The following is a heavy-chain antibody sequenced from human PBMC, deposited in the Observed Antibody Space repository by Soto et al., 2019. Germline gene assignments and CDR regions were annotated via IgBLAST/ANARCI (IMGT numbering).Heavy chain of an antibody. D-gene: IGHD2-21*02. CDR1: GFTFSTCW. CDR3: ARDSLVFCGGDCMGCDY. CDR2: INSDGSST. V-gene: IGHV3-74*01. J-gene: IGHJ4*02. Sequence: GGSLRLSCAASGFTFSTCWMHWVRQAPGKGLVWVSRINSDGSSTTYADSVKGRFTISRDSAKNTLYLQMNSLRAEDTAVYYCARDSLVFCGGDCMGCDYWGQGTQVTVSS.